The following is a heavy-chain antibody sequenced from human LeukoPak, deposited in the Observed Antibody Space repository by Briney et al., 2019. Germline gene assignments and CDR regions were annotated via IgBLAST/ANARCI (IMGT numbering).Heavy chain of an antibody. D-gene: IGHD4-23*01. Sequence: GGSLRLSCAGSGITFSSYWMHWVRQAPGKGLVWVSRINSDGRSTNYADSVKGRFTISRDNAKNALYLQMNSLRAEDTAVYYCARSAYPGNSVIEDWGRGTLVTVSS. CDR1: GITFSSYW. V-gene: IGHV3-74*01. CDR2: INSDGRST. J-gene: IGHJ4*02. CDR3: ARSAYPGNSVIED.